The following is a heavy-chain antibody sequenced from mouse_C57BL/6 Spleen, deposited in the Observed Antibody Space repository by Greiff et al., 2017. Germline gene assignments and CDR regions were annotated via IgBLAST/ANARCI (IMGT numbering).Heavy chain of an antibody. CDR2: IYPGDGDT. J-gene: IGHJ2*01. CDR1: GYAFSSYW. V-gene: IGHV1-80*01. CDR3: ARARGNYVFDY. Sequence: VNVVESGAELVKPGASVKISCKASGYAFSSYWMNWVKQRPGKGLEWIGQIYPGDGDTNYNGKFKGKATLTADKSSSTAYMQLSSLTSEDSAVXFCARARGNYVFDYWGQGTTLTVSS. D-gene: IGHD2-1*01.